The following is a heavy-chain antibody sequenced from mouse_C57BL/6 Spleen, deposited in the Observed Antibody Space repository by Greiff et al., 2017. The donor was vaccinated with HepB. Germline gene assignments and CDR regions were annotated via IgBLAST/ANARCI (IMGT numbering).Heavy chain of an antibody. CDR3: ARIPSVGATWQYAMDY. J-gene: IGHJ4*01. D-gene: IGHD1-1*01. CDR1: GYTFTSYW. Sequence: VQLQQSGAELVKPGASVKLSCKASGYTFTSYWMHWVKQRPGRGLEWIGRIDPNSGGTKYNEKLKSKATLTVDKPSSTAYMQLSSLTSEDSAVYYLARIPSVGATWQYAMDYWGQGTSVTVSS. V-gene: IGHV1-72*01. CDR2: IDPNSGGT.